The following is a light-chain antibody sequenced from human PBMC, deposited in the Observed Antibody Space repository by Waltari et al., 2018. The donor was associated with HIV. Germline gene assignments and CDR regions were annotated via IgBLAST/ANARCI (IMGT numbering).Light chain of an antibody. CDR3: AAWDDSLSGLV. V-gene: IGLV1-47*01. CDR1: SSNIGSNY. CDR2: RNN. J-gene: IGLJ3*02. Sequence: QSVLTQPPSASGTPGQRVTISCSGSSSNIGSNYVYWYQQLPGTAPKPLIYRNNQRPSGFPDRLSGSKSGTSASLAIGGLRSEDEADYYCAAWDDSLSGLVFGGGTKLTVL.